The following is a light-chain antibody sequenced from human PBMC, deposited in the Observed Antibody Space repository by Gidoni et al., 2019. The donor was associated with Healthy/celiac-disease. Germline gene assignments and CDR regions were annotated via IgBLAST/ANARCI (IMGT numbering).Light chain of an antibody. CDR2: DAS. Sequence: DIQMTQSASTLSASVGDRVTITCRASQSISSWLDWYQQKPGKAPKLLIDDASSLESGVPSRFSGSGSGTEFTLTISSLQPDDFATYYCQQYNSYSLTFXGXTKVEIK. J-gene: IGKJ4*01. CDR3: QQYNSYSLT. V-gene: IGKV1-5*01. CDR1: QSISSW.